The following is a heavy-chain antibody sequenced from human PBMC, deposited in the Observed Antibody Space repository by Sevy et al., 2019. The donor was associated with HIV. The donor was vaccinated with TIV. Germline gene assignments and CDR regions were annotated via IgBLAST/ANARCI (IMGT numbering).Heavy chain of an antibody. D-gene: IGHD6-19*01. Sequence: GGSLRLSCTASGFTFSSYGMHWVRQAPGKGLEWVAVISYDGSNKYYADSVKGRFTISRDNSKNTLYLQMNSLRAEDTAVYYCAKDLFRAQWKRYYFDYWGQGTLVTVSS. CDR2: ISYDGSNK. CDR1: GFTFSSYG. CDR3: AKDLFRAQWKRYYFDY. V-gene: IGHV3-30*18. J-gene: IGHJ4*02.